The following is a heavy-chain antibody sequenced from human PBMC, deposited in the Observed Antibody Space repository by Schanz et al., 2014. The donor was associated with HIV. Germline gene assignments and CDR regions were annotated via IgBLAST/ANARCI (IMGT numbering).Heavy chain of an antibody. Sequence: VQLLESGGGLVQPGGSLRISCVASGFSFLRYEMSWVRQAPGKGLEWVAVISYDGTKKHYADSVKGRFTISRDNSKNSLYLVIKSLRAEDAAVYYCAKDRNYYESKYRGKGNYYYYYGMDVWGQGTTVTVSS. CDR3: AKDRNYYESKYRGKGNYYYYYGMDV. V-gene: IGHV3-30*18. J-gene: IGHJ6*02. D-gene: IGHD3-22*01. CDR1: GFSFLRYE. CDR2: ISYDGTKK.